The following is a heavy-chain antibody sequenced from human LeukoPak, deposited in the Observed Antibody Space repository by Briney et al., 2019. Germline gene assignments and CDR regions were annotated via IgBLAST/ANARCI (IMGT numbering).Heavy chain of an antibody. D-gene: IGHD1-7*01. Sequence: TGGSLRLSCAASGSTFNNYAMNWVRQAPGKGLEWVSSISGSGGNTYYADSVKGRFTISRDNSKNTLYLQMNSLRAEDTAVYYCAKGQNWNYAVGDWFDPWGQGTLVTVSS. V-gene: IGHV3-23*01. J-gene: IGHJ5*02. CDR3: AKGQNWNYAVGDWFDP. CDR1: GSTFNNYA. CDR2: ISGSGGNT.